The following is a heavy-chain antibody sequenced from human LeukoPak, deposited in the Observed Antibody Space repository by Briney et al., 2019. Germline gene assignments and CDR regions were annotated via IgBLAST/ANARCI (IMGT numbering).Heavy chain of an antibody. CDR3: AKWLAGPDFDY. Sequence: TGGSLRLSCAASGFTFSSYGMNWVRQAPGKGLEWVAFIRYDGSNKYYEDSVKGRFTTSRDNSNNTLYLQMNSMRDEETVEYYFAKWLAGPDFDYWAREPWSPSPQ. J-gene: IGHJ4*02. CDR1: GFTFSSYG. CDR2: IRYDGSNK. D-gene: IGHD6-19*01. V-gene: IGHV3-30*02.